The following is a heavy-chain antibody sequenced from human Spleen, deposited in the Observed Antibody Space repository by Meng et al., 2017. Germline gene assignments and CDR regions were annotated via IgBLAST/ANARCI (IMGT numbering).Heavy chain of an antibody. CDR1: GFTFSDYY. J-gene: IGHJ5*02. Sequence: GGSLRLSCAASGFTFSDYYMNWVRQAPGKGLEWVSAISGSGGSTYYADSVKGRFTISRDNSKNTLYLQMNSLRAEDTAVYYCAKDGIVVVPAAPFDPWGQGTRVTGSS. V-gene: IGHV3-23*01. CDR2: ISGSGGST. CDR3: AKDGIVVVPAAPFDP. D-gene: IGHD2-2*01.